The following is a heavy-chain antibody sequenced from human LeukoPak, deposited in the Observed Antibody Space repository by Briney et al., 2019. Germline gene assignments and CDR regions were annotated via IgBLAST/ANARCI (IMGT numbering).Heavy chain of an antibody. J-gene: IGHJ6*03. CDR2: IIPIFGTA. Sequence: GASVKVSCKASGGTFSSYAISWVRQAPGQGLEWMGGIIPIFGTANYAQKFQGRVTITADKSTSTAYMELSSLRSEDTAVYYCARVKWGYYHYMDVWGKGTTVTVSS. D-gene: IGHD7-27*01. CDR1: GGTFSSYA. V-gene: IGHV1-69*06. CDR3: ARVKWGYYHYMDV.